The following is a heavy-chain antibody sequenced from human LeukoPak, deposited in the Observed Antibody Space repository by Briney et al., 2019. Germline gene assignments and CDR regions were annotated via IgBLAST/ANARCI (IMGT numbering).Heavy chain of an antibody. CDR1: GGSISSYY. J-gene: IGHJ4*02. V-gene: IGHV4-4*07. CDR2: IYTSGST. CDR3: ASSVKYCSGGSCDLWVEGY. Sequence: SETLSLTCTVSGGSISSYYWSWIRQPAGKGLEWIGRIYTSGSTNYNPSLKSRVTISVDTSKNQFSLKLNSVTAADTAVYYCASSVKYCSGGSCDLWVEGYWGQGTLVTVSS. D-gene: IGHD2-15*01.